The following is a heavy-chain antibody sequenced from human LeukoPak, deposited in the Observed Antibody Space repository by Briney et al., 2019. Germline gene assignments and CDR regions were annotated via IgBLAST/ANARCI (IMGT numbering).Heavy chain of an antibody. CDR1: GYTFTRYY. J-gene: IGHJ4*02. CDR2: ISPNSDGK. V-gene: IGHV1-2*02. CDR3: ARVPRSGSYYKTGRFDY. D-gene: IGHD3-10*01. Sequence: GASVKVPCKACGYTFTRYYNHWVRQATGQGLECMVEISPNSDGKNYAQKVQGRFTMPRDTSISTAYMELSRLRSDDTAVYYCARVPRSGSYYKTGRFDYWGQGTLVTVSS.